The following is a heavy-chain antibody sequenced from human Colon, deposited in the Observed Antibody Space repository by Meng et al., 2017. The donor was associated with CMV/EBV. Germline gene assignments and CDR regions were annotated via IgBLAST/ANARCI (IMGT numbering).Heavy chain of an antibody. D-gene: IGHD2-2*01. J-gene: IGHJ4*02. V-gene: IGHV2-5*01. CDR2: IYWHDDK. CDR1: EFSLNTYEVG. Sequence: QITFKDSGPPLVKPTPPLTLTCTSSEFSLNTYEVGVGWFRQPPGKAPEWLALIYWHDDKRYRSSLGNRLTLTHDASKNQVVLTMTDMDPVDTATYYCAHKSLPAAFFDYWSQGTLVTVSS. CDR3: AHKSLPAAFFDY.